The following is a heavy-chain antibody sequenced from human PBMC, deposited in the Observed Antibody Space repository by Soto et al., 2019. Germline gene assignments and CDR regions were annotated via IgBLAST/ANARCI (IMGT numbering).Heavy chain of an antibody. CDR3: ATSTIAPSSYYEGLYYYYGMDV. D-gene: IGHD3-10*01. V-gene: IGHV5-51*01. Sequence: PGESLKISCKGSGYSFTSYWIGWVRQMPGKGLEWMGIIYPGDSDTRYSPSFQGQVTISADKSISTAYLQWSSLKASDTAMYYCATSTIAPSSYYEGLYYYYGMDVWGQGTTVTVSS. CDR2: IYPGDSDT. CDR1: GYSFTSYW. J-gene: IGHJ6*02.